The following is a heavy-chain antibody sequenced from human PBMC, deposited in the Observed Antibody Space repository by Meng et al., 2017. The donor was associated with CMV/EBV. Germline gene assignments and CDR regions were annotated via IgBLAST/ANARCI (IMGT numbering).Heavy chain of an antibody. CDR2: IYYSGST. J-gene: IGHJ4*02. V-gene: IGHV4-30-4*08. Sequence: QGQLHESGPGLGKPSQTLSLTCTVSGGSISSGDYYWSWIRQPPGKGLEWIGYIYYSGSTYYNPSLKSRVTISVDTSKNQFSLKLSSVTAADTAVYYCARVGRTSCYDYWGQGTLVTVSS. CDR3: ARVGRTSCYDY. D-gene: IGHD2-2*01. CDR1: GGSISSGDYY.